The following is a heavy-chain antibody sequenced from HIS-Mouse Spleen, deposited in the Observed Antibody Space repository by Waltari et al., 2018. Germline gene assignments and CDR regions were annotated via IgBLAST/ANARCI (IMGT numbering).Heavy chain of an antibody. CDR1: GGSISSYY. CDR3: ASDWYFDL. V-gene: IGHV4-4*07. CDR2: IDTSGST. J-gene: IGHJ2*01. Sequence: QVQLQESGPGLVKPSETLSLTCTVSGGSISSYYWSWIRQPAGQGREWIGRIDTSGSTNCTPALKSRVTMSVDTSKNQFSLMLSSVTAADTAVYYCASDWYFDLWGRGTLVTVSS.